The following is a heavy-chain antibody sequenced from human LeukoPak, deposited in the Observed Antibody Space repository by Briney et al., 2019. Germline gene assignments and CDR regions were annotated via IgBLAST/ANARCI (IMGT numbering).Heavy chain of an antibody. CDR3: ARRSAAKDAFDI. J-gene: IGHJ3*02. D-gene: IGHD6-25*01. Sequence: GGSLRLSSAASGFTFSSYWMHWVRQAPGKGLVWVSRINSDGGSTSYTDSVKGRFTISRDNAKNTLYLQMNSLRAEDTAVYYCARRSAAKDAFDIWGQGTKVTVSS. V-gene: IGHV3-74*01. CDR1: GFTFSSYW. CDR2: INSDGGST.